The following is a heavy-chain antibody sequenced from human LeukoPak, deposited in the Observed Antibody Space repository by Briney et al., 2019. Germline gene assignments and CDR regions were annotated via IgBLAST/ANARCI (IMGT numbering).Heavy chain of an antibody. CDR3: AREGQQLKHFDY. Sequence: ASVKVSCKASGETFIGYWIHWVRQAPGQGLEWMGAINPRGDATIGAQKFQGRVTTTRDTSTSTVYIELSSLRSEDTAVYYCAREGQQLKHFDYWGQRTLVTVSS. CDR2: INPRGDAT. J-gene: IGHJ4*02. CDR1: GETFIGYW. D-gene: IGHD1-1*01. V-gene: IGHV1-46*01.